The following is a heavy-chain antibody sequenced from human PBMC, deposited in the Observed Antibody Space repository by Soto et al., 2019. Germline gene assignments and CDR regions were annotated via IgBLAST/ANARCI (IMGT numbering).Heavy chain of an antibody. Sequence: ASVKVSCKASGYTFTSYGISWVRQAPGQGLEWMGWISAYNGNTNYAQKLQGRVTMTTDTSTSTAYMELRSLRSDDTAVYYCARDMRAGPNYYGSGSYYNEVPESWGQGTMVTVSS. CDR2: ISAYNGNT. J-gene: IGHJ3*01. V-gene: IGHV1-18*01. CDR3: ARDMRAGPNYYGSGSYYNEVPES. CDR1: GYTFTSYG. D-gene: IGHD3-10*01.